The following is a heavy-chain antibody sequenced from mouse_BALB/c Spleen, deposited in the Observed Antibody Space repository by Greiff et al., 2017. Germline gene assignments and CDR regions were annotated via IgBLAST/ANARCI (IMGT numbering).Heavy chain of an antibody. CDR3: AREDGNFAY. CDR1: GYSITSDYA. V-gene: IGHV3-2*02. J-gene: IGHJ3*01. CDR2: ISYSGST. Sequence: EVQLQESGPGLVKPSQSLSLTCTVTGYSITSDYAWNWIRQFPGNKLEWMGYISYSGSTSYNPSLKSRISITRDTSKNQFFLQLNSVTTEDTATYYCAREDGNFAYWGQGTLVTVSA. D-gene: IGHD2-1*01.